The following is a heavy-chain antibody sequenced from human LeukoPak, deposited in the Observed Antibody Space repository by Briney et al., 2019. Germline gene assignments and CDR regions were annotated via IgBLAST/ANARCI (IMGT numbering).Heavy chain of an antibody. D-gene: IGHD6-13*01. CDR3: ARDRQQLPDY. V-gene: IGHV3-48*04. CDR2: ISSSDSTI. CDR1: GFTFSTYH. Sequence: GGSLRLSCVASGFTFSTYHMNWVRQAPGKGLEWVSYISSSDSTIRYADSVEGRFTISRDNAKNSLYLQMNSLRAEDTAVYYCARDRQQLPDYWGQGTLVTVSS. J-gene: IGHJ4*02.